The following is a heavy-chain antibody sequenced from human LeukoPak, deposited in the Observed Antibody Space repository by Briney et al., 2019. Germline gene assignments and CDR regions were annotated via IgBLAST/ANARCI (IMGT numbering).Heavy chain of an antibody. CDR2: IYYSGST. CDR1: GGSISSSSYY. J-gene: IGHJ6*03. Sequence: SETLSLTCTVSGGSISSSSYYWGWNRQPQGKGREWIVSIYYSGSTYYNPSLKSRITISVDTSKNQFSLKLSSVTAADTAVYYCARALEQHLYYYYYMDVWGKGTTVTVSS. V-gene: IGHV4-39*01. CDR3: ARALEQHLYYYYYMDV. D-gene: IGHD6-13*01.